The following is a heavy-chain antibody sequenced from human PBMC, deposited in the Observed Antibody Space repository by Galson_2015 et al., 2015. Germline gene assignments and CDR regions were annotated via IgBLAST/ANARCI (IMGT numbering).Heavy chain of an antibody. CDR1: GFTFSSYA. CDR3: ARVDSATEPKHQYFDY. J-gene: IGHJ4*02. Sequence: SLRLSCAASGFTFSSYAMHWVRQAPGKGLEWVAVISYDGSNKYYADSVKGRFTISRDNSKNTLYLQMNSLRAEDTAVYYCARVDSATEPKHQYFDYWGQGTLVTVSS. CDR2: ISYDGSNK. V-gene: IGHV3-30*01. D-gene: IGHD1-26*01.